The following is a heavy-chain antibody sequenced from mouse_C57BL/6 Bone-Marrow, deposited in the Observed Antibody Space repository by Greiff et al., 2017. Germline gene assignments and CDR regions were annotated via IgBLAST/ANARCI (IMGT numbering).Heavy chain of an antibody. CDR2: IYPGDGDT. J-gene: IGHJ4*01. CDR3: ARILLYYYAMDY. V-gene: IGHV1-80*01. Sequence: QVQLQQSGAELVKPGASVKISCKASGYAFSSYWMNWVKQRPGKGLEWIGQIYPGDGDTNYNGKFKGKATLTADKSSSTAYMQLSSLTSEGSAVYFCARILLYYYAMDYWGQGTSVTVSS. CDR1: GYAFSSYW.